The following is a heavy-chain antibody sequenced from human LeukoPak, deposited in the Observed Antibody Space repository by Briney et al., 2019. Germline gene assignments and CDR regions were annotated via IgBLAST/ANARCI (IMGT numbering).Heavy chain of an antibody. CDR3: AKDLWAYYYDSSGYYWDY. Sequence: GGSLRLSCAASGFTFSSYAMSWVRQAPGKGLEWVSAISGSGGSTYYADSVKGRFTISRDNSKNTLYLQMNSLRAEDTAVYYCAKDLWAYYYDSSGYYWDYWGQGTLVTVSS. J-gene: IGHJ4*02. V-gene: IGHV3-23*01. CDR2: ISGSGGST. CDR1: GFTFSSYA. D-gene: IGHD3-22*01.